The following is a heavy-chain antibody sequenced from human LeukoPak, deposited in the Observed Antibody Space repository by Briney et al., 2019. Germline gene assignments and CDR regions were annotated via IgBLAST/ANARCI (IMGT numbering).Heavy chain of an antibody. D-gene: IGHD2-2*01. V-gene: IGHV4-34*01. CDR2: INHSGST. J-gene: IGHJ4*02. Sequence: SETLSLTCAVYGGSFSGYYWSWIRQPPGKGLEWIGEINHSGSTNYNPSLKSRVTISVDTSKNQFSLKLSSVTAADTAVYYCAXXXXXXXXXVPAARRRVFDYWGQGTLVTVSS. CDR1: GGSFSGYY. CDR3: AXXXXXXXXXVPAARRRVFDY.